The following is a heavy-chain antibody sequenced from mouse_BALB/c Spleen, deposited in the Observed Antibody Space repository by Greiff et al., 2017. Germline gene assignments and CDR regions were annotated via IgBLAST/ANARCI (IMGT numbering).Heavy chain of an antibody. V-gene: IGHV1-31*01. J-gene: IGHJ4*01. CDR2: INPYNGAT. D-gene: IGHD2-1*01. CDR3: ARATGNPYYAMDY. Sequence: VQLKQSGPELVKPGASVKISCKASGYSFTGYYMHWVKQSHVKSLEWIGRINPYNGATSYNQNFKDKASLTVDKSSSTAYMELHSLTSEDSAVYYCARATGNPYYAMDYWGQGTSVTVSS. CDR1: GYSFTGYY.